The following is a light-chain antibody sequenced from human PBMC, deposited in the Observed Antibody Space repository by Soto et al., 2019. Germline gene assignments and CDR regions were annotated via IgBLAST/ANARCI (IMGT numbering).Light chain of an antibody. Sequence: EIVLTQSPATLSLSPGNRATLSCRASQSVSGYLAWYQQKPGQAPRLLIYDASNRATGIPARFSGSGSGTDLHLTITSLETEDFAVYYCQQRSNWPSTFGGGTKVEI. CDR2: DAS. J-gene: IGKJ4*01. CDR3: QQRSNWPST. V-gene: IGKV3-11*01. CDR1: QSVSGY.